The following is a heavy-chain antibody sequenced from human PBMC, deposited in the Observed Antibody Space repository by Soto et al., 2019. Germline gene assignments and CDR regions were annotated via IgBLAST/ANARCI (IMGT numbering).Heavy chain of an antibody. J-gene: IGHJ4*01. CDR1: GYTFTSYG. CDR3: ARCGSRGDDREY. V-gene: IGHV1-18*04. CDR2: ISAYNGNT. Sequence: ASVKVSFKAAGYTFTSYGISWVRQAPGQGLEWMGWISAYNGNTNYAQKLQGRVKMTTDTSTSTAYMELRSLRSADTAVYYCARCGSRGDDREYWGHGTLVTVSS. D-gene: IGHD2-21*02.